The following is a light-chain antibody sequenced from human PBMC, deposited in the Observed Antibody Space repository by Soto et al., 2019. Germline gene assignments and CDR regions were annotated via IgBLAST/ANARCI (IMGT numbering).Light chain of an antibody. CDR3: QQYQSLT. Sequence: IVLTQSPAILALSPGDRATLSCRASQSVSSSYLAWYQHKPGQAPRLLIHGASSRVTGIPDRFSGSGSGTVFTLTITRLEPEDCAVYYCQQYQSLTFGGGTKVDIK. CDR2: GAS. J-gene: IGKJ4*01. V-gene: IGKV3-20*01. CDR1: QSVSSSY.